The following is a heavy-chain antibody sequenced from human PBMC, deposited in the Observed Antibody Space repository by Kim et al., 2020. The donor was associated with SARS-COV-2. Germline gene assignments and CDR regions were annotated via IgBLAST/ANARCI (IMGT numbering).Heavy chain of an antibody. CDR1: GFTFIDHW. V-gene: IGHV3-74*01. D-gene: IGHD2-8*01. CDR2: IRGSGTDT. J-gene: IGHJ4*02. Sequence: GGSLRLSCAASGFTFIDHWIHWVRQRPGKGLEWVSRIRGSGTDTDYADSARGRFTISRDNAKNMVYLEMNSLRVEDTAVYYCARHSYAGSPGDDYWGQGALVTVS. CDR3: ARHSYAGSPGDDY.